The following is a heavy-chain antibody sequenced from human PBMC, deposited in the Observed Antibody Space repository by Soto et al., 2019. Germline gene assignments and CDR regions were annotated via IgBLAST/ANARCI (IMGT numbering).Heavy chain of an antibody. D-gene: IGHD6-13*01. CDR3: ARAPSQISTPGIAAAKPSYNYYYMGV. CDR2: IRGKAYGGTT. Sequence: GGSLRLSCTASGFTFGNYAMSWFRQAPGKGLEWLGFIRGKAYGGTTEYAASVKGRFTISRDNSKNIVYLQMNSLKTEDTAVYYCARAPSQISTPGIAAAKPSYNYYYMGVWGKGTTVTVSS. J-gene: IGHJ6*03. V-gene: IGHV3-49*03. CDR1: GFTFGNYA.